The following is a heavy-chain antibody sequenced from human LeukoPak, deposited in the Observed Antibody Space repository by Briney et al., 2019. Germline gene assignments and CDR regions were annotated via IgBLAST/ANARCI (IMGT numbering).Heavy chain of an antibody. D-gene: IGHD2-2*01. Sequence: GASVKVSCKASGYSFTTYYIHWVRQAPGQGLEWMGVINPSGGSTSFAQKFQARLTMTRDTSTSTVYMELSGLSSEDTAVYYRAREIVVVPSAMGFDPWGQGTLVTVPS. V-gene: IGHV1-46*01. J-gene: IGHJ5*02. CDR1: GYSFTTYY. CDR2: INPSGGST. CDR3: AREIVVVPSAMGFDP.